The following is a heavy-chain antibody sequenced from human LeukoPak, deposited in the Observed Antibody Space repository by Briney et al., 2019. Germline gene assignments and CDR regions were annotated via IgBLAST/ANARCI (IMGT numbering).Heavy chain of an antibody. Sequence: PSETLSLTCAVYGGSFSGYYWSWIRQPPGKGLEWIGEINHSGSTNYNPSLKSRVTISVDTSKNQFSLKLSSVTAEDTAVYYCARDMRYYYGSGSYDPYGMDVWGQGTTVTVSS. CDR2: INHSGST. D-gene: IGHD3-10*01. CDR3: ARDMRYYYGSGSYDPYGMDV. V-gene: IGHV4-34*01. CDR1: GGSFSGYY. J-gene: IGHJ6*02.